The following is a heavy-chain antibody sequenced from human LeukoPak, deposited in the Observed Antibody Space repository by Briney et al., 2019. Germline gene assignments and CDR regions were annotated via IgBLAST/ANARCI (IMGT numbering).Heavy chain of an antibody. V-gene: IGHV3-21*01. CDR3: ARENSGSYYQFDC. CDR1: GFTFSSYS. CDR2: ISSSTSYI. Sequence: GGSLRLSCAVSGFTFSSYSMNWVRQAPGKGLEWVSSISSSTSYIYYADSVKGRFTISRDNAKNSLYLQMNSLRPEDTAVYYCARENSGSYYQFDCWGQGTLVTVSS. D-gene: IGHD1-26*01. J-gene: IGHJ4*02.